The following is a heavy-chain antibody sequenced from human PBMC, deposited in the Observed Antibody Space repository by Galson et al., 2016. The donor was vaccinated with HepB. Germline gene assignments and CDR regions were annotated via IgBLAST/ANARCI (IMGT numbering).Heavy chain of an antibody. CDR1: GDTFSTYA. CDR2: IIPIFGTT. Sequence: SVKVSCKASGDTFSTYAISWVRQTPGQGPEWMGGIIPIFGTTHYAQRFQGRVMITADESTSTAYMELSSLSSEDTAVYYCARDTMVRGAKMDYWGQGTLVTVSS. V-gene: IGHV1-69*13. D-gene: IGHD3-10*01. CDR3: ARDTMVRGAKMDY. J-gene: IGHJ4*02.